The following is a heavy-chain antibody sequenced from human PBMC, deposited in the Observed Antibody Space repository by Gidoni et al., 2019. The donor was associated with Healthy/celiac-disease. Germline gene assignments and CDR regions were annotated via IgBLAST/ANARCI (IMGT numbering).Heavy chain of an antibody. Sequence: EVQLVESGGGLVQPGRSLRLSCAASGFTFDDYAMHWVRQAPGKGLEWVSGISWNSGSIGYADSVKGRFTISRDNAKNSLYLQMNSLRAEDTALYYCANGGNYYDSSGYDYWGQGTLVTVSS. CDR1: GFTFDDYA. CDR3: ANGGNYYDSSGYDY. D-gene: IGHD3-22*01. V-gene: IGHV3-9*01. CDR2: ISWNSGSI. J-gene: IGHJ4*02.